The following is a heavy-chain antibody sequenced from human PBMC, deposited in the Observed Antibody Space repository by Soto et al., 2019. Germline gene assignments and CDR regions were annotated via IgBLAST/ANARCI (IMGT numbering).Heavy chain of an antibody. CDR3: AADRYYYDSSGYYPGY. CDR2: IVVGSGNT. Sequence: SVKVSCKASGFTFTSSAVQWVRQARGQRLEWIGWIVVGSGNTNYAQKFQERVTITRDMSTSTAYMELSSLRSEDTAVYYCAADRYYYDSSGYYPGYWGQGTLVTVSS. D-gene: IGHD3-22*01. CDR1: GFTFTSSA. V-gene: IGHV1-58*01. J-gene: IGHJ4*02.